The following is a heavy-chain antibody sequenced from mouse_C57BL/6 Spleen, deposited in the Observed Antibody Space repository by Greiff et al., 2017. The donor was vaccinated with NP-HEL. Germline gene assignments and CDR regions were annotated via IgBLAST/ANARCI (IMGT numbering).Heavy chain of an antibody. J-gene: IGHJ2*01. Sequence: LQQSGASVKISCKASGYAFSSSWMNWVKQRPGKGLEWIGRIYPGDGDTNYNGKFKGKATLTADKSSSTAYMQLSSLTSEDSAVYFCARGDSSGYVNYWGQGTTLTVSS. CDR1: GYAFSSSW. CDR2: IYPGDGDT. CDR3: ARGDSSGYVNY. D-gene: IGHD3-2*02. V-gene: IGHV1-82*01.